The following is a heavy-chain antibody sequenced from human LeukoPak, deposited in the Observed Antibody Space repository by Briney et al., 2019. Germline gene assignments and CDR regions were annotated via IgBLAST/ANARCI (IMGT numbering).Heavy chain of an antibody. J-gene: IGHJ4*02. V-gene: IGHV3-30-3*01. Sequence: GGSLRLSCAASGFTFSSYAMHWVRQAPGKGLEWVAVISYDGSNKYYADSVKGRFTISRDNSKNTLYLQMNSLRAEDTAVYYCARERGYSGYFDYWGQGTLVTVSS. D-gene: IGHD5-12*01. CDR2: ISYDGSNK. CDR3: ARERGYSGYFDY. CDR1: GFTFSSYA.